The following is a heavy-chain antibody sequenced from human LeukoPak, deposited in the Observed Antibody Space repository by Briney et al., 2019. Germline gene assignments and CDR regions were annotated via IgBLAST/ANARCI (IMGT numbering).Heavy chain of an antibody. CDR1: GFTVSSNY. J-gene: IGHJ4*02. V-gene: IGHV3-66*01. Sequence: PGGSLRLSCAASGFTVSSNYMGWVRQAPGKGLEWVSVIYSGGSTYYADSVKGRFTISRDSSENTLYLQMNSLRAEDTAVYYCARRYITGWHFDYWGQGTLVTVSS. CDR3: ARRYITGWHFDY. D-gene: IGHD6-19*01. CDR2: IYSGGST.